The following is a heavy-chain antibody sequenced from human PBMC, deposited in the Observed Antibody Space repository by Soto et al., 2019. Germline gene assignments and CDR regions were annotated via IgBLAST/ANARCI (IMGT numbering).Heavy chain of an antibody. CDR3: ARGDGDRYDGNGYLGRH. CDR2: IKSDGSGT. CDR1: GFTFSSYC. D-gene: IGHD3-22*01. J-gene: IGHJ4*02. V-gene: IGHV3-74*01. Sequence: EVLLVESGGGLVQPGESLPLSCAASGFTFSSYCMHWVRQAPGRWLLWVSRIKSDGSGTYYAESVEGRLTISTDNARNTLYLQMNSLRVEYTAVYFCARGDGDRYDGNGYLGRHWGQGTLVTVSS.